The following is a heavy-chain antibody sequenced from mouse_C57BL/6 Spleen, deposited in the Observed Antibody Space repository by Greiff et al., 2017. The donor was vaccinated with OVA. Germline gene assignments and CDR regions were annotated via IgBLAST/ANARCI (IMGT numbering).Heavy chain of an antibody. CDR3: ARDWALDY. D-gene: IGHD4-1*01. V-gene: IGHV1-42*01. Sequence: VQLQQSGPELVKPGASVKISCKASGYSFTGYYMNWVKQSPEKSLEWIGEINPSTGGTTYNQKFKAKATLTVDKSSSTAYMQLKSLTSEDSAVYYCARDWALDYWGQGTTLTVSS. CDR2: INPSTGGT. J-gene: IGHJ2*01. CDR1: GYSFTGYY.